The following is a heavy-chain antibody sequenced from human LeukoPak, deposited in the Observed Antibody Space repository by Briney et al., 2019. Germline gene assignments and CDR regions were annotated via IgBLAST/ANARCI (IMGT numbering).Heavy chain of an antibody. J-gene: IGHJ4*02. CDR2: IRSTANGYAT. V-gene: IGHV3-73*01. CDR1: GFTFSGSA. D-gene: IGHD3-10*01. CDR3: TGNYYGSGSYADFDY. Sequence: GGSLRLSCAASGFTFSGSALHWVRQASGKGLEWVGRIRSTANGYATAYAASVKGRFTISRDDSNNTAYLQMDSLKTEDTAVYYCTGNYYGSGSYADFDYWGQGTLVTVSS.